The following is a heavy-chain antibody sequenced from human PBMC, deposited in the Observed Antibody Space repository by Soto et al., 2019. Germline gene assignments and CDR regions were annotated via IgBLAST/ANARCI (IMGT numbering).Heavy chain of an antibody. V-gene: IGHV3-30*04. Sequence: QVQLVESGGGVVQPGGSLRLSCAASGFVLSGYAMHWVRQAPGKGLEWVAVISFDGKKSYYADSVKGRFSISRDTSQNTVVLQMNSLRPADTAVYYCAGPAYCRDGSCYTGPKYFQHWGQGALVTVSS. D-gene: IGHD2-15*01. CDR1: GFVLSGYA. CDR2: ISFDGKKS. J-gene: IGHJ1*01. CDR3: AGPAYCRDGSCYTGPKYFQH.